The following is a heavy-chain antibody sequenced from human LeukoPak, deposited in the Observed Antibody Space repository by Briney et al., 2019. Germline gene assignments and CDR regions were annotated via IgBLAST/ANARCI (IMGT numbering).Heavy chain of an antibody. J-gene: IGHJ5*02. CDR2: IYYSGTT. Sequence: SETLSLTCTVSGGSISSYYWSWIRQPPGKGLEWIGYIYYSGTTNYNPSLKSRVTISVDTSKNQFSLKLSSVTAADTAVYYCARVYRSRITIFGVVIIPSWFDPWGQGTLVTVSS. CDR3: ARVYRSRITIFGVVIIPSWFDP. V-gene: IGHV4-59*01. D-gene: IGHD3-3*01. CDR1: GGSISSYY.